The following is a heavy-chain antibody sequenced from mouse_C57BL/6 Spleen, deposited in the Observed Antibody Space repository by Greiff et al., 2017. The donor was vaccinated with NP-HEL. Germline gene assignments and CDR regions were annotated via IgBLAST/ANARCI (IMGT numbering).Heavy chain of an antibody. J-gene: IGHJ4*01. CDR2: IDPEDGET. D-gene: IGHD1-1*01. CDR3: ARPSTTVVPHYYAMDY. V-gene: IGHV14-2*01. Sequence: EVKLMESGAELVKPGASVKLSCTASGFNITDYYMHWVKQRTEQGLEWIGRIDPEDGETKYAPKFQGKATITADTSSNTAYLQLSSLTSEDTAVYYCARPSTTVVPHYYAMDYWGQGTSVTVSS. CDR1: GFNITDYY.